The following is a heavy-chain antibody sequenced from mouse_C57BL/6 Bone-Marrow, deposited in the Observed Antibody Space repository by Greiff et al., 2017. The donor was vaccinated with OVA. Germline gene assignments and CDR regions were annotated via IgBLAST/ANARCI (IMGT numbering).Heavy chain of an antibody. J-gene: IGHJ3*01. CDR3: ARDGYYGSSYCWFAY. CDR1: GYAFSSSW. CDR2: IYPGDGDT. V-gene: IGHV1-82*01. D-gene: IGHD1-1*01. Sequence: VQLQQSGPELVKPGASVKISCKASGYAFSSSWMNWVKQRPGKGLEWIGRIYPGDGDTNYNGKFKGKATLTADKSSSTAYMQLSSLTSEDSAVYFCARDGYYGSSYCWFAYWGQGTLVTVSA.